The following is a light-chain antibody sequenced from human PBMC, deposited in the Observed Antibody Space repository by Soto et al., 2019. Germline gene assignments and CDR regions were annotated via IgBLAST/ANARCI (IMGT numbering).Light chain of an antibody. V-gene: IGKV2D-29*02. Sequence: DVVMTQTPLSLSVAPGQPASISCKSSQSLLHITGETFLFWYLQKPGQYPQLLIYEVSTRASVVPDRFRGSGSGTDFTLGIRRVETDDVGMYYCMQSTQLPPTFGQGTRLGIE. CDR3: MQSTQLPPT. J-gene: IGKJ5*01. CDR1: QSLLHITGETF. CDR2: EVS.